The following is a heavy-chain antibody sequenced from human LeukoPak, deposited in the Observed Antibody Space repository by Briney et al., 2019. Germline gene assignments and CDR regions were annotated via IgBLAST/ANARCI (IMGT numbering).Heavy chain of an antibody. CDR1: GYTFTRYY. D-gene: IGHD3-22*01. CDR2: INPSGGTT. Sequence: RASVKVSCKASGYTFTRYYMHWVRQAPGQGHEWMGVINPSGGTTSYAQKLQGRVTMTTDTSTSTAYMELRSLRSDDTAVYYCARDSSGYLPHYYYYMDVWGKGTTVTVSS. CDR3: ARDSSGYLPHYYYYMDV. V-gene: IGHV1-46*01. J-gene: IGHJ6*03.